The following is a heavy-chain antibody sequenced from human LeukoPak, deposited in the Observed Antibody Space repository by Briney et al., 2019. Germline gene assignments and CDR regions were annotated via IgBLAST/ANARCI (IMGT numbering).Heavy chain of an antibody. V-gene: IGHV4-39*01. Sequence: SETLSLTCTVSGGSISSSSYYWGWIRQPPGKGLEWIGSIYYSGSTYYNPSLKSRVTISVDTSKNQFSLKLSSVTASDTAVYYCARRNPSVGYSSGWYDAFDIWGQGTMVTVSS. J-gene: IGHJ3*02. CDR3: ARRNPSVGYSSGWYDAFDI. CDR2: IYYSGST. CDR1: GGSISSSSYY. D-gene: IGHD6-19*01.